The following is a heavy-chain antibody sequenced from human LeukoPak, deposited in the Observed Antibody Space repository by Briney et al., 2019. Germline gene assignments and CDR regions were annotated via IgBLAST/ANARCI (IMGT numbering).Heavy chain of an antibody. Sequence: GGSLRLSCAASGFTFSSNWMSWVRQAPGKGLEWVANIKQDGSEKYYVDSVKGRFTISRDNAKNSLYLQMNSLRADDTAVYFCATPVPHGSDPSLYYYYMDVWGKGTTVTISS. D-gene: IGHD3-10*01. J-gene: IGHJ6*03. CDR2: IKQDGSEK. CDR1: GFTFSSNW. V-gene: IGHV3-7*03. CDR3: ATPVPHGSDPSLYYYYMDV.